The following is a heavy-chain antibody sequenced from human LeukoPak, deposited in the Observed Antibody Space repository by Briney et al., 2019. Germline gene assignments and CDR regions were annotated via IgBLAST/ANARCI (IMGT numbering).Heavy chain of an antibody. J-gene: IGHJ5*02. V-gene: IGHV3-23*01. CDR3: AKGKLVRGYGWFDL. CDR2: ISGSGGST. D-gene: IGHD5-12*01. Sequence: PGGSLRLSCAASGFTLSSYGMSWVRQAPGKGREWVSAISGSGGSTYYADSVKGGFTISREKSKNTPYVQMNSLSAEDTAVYYCAKGKLVRGYGWFDLWGQGTLVTVSS. CDR1: GFTLSSYG.